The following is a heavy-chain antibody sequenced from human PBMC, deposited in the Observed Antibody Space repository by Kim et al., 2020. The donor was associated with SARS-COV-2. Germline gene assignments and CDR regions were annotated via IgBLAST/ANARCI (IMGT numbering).Heavy chain of an antibody. CDR2: SNT. V-gene: IGHV3-74*01. CDR3: ARGYTAMDL. J-gene: IGHJ4*02. D-gene: IGHD5-18*01. Sequence: SNTNYAASVKGRFTISRDNAKNTVYPQMNSLTVEDTAVYYCARGYTAMDLWGQGTLVTVSS.